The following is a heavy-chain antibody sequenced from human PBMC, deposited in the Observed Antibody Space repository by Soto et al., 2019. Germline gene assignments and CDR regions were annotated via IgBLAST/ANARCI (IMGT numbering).Heavy chain of an antibody. J-gene: IGHJ5*02. V-gene: IGHV3-30-3*01. CDR3: ARAMDTAMTSKDNWFDP. CDR1: GFTFRSYH. D-gene: IGHD5-18*01. Sequence: QVQLVESGGGVVQPGRSLRLSCAASGFTFRSYHLHWVRQAPGKGLEWVATISTDENKTYYTDSVKGRFTISRDNSKNTLYLQVNSFRAEDTAVYYCARAMDTAMTSKDNWFDPWGQGTLVTVSS. CDR2: ISTDENKT.